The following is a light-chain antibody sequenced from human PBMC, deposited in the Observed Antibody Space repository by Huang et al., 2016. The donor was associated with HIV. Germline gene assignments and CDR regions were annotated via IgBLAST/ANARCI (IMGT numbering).Light chain of an antibody. V-gene: IGKV1-39*01. CDR1: ETVVNS. CDR3: QQSHSSPHT. J-gene: IGKJ2*01. Sequence: DIQMTQSPSSLSASVGDRVTITCRASETVVNSFNWYQPKPGAAPALVIYGASNLETGVPSRFSGGGSGTDFTLTITNLRPEDFAAYYCQQSHSSPHTFGQGTKLE. CDR2: GAS.